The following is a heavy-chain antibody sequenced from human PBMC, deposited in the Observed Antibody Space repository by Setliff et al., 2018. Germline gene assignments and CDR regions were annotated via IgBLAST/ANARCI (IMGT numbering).Heavy chain of an antibody. V-gene: IGHV4-39*07. J-gene: IGHJ5*02. CDR3: ARAAKYDSSGYYGFWFDP. CDR2: INHSGST. Sequence: SETLSLTCTVSGGSISSSSYYWGWIRQPPGKGLEWIGEINHSGSTNYNPSLKSRVTISVDTSKNQFSLKLSSVTAADTAVYYCARAAKYDSSGYYGFWFDPWGQGTLVTVSS. CDR1: GGSISSSSYY. D-gene: IGHD3-22*01.